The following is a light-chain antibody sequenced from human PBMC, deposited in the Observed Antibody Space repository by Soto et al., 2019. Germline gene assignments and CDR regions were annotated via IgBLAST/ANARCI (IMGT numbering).Light chain of an antibody. Sequence: QSALTQPAAVSGPPGQSITISCTGTSGDIDTYDFVSWYQVHPGKAPKLMIYDVTYRPSGVSDRFTGSRSDNAASLTISGLQPEDEAVYYCNSYTTNNAFVFGTGTKVTVL. CDR2: DVT. CDR3: NSYTTNNAFV. CDR1: SGDIDTYDF. J-gene: IGLJ1*01. V-gene: IGLV2-14*03.